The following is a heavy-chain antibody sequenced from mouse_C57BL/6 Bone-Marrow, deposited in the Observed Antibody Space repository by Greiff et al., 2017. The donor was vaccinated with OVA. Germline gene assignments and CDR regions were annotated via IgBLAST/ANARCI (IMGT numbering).Heavy chain of an antibody. D-gene: IGHD1-1*01. CDR2: INPNNGGT. CDR1: GYTFTDYN. CDR3: AISITTVAPYYFDY. J-gene: IGHJ2*01. Sequence: EVQLQQSGPELVKPGASVKIPCKASGYTFTDYNMDWVKQSHGKSLEWIGDINPNNGGTIYNQKFKGKATLTVDKSSSTAYMELRSLTSEDTAVYYCAISITTVAPYYFDYWGQGTTLTVSS. V-gene: IGHV1-18*01.